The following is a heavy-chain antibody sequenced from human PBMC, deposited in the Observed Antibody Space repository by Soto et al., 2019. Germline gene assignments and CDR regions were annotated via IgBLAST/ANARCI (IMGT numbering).Heavy chain of an antibody. V-gene: IGHV1-46*01. J-gene: IGHJ4*02. CDR3: ARDAHIVVVTAIRALGY. Sequence: ASVKVSCKASGYTFTGYYMPWVRQAPGQWLEWMGIINPSGGSTSCAQKFQGRVTMTRDTSTSTVYMELSSLRSEDTAVYYCARDAHIVVVTAIRALGYWGQGTLVTVSS. D-gene: IGHD2-21*02. CDR2: INPSGGST. CDR1: GYTFTGYY.